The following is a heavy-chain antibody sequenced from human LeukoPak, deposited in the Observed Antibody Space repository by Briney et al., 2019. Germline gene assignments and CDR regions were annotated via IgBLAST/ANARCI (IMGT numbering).Heavy chain of an antibody. D-gene: IGHD6-13*01. CDR2: IYHSGST. J-gene: IGHJ4*02. V-gene: IGHV4-38-2*01. Sequence: KPSETLSLTCAVSGYSISSGYYWGWIRQPPGKGRGWIGSIYHSGSTYYNPSLKSRVTISVDTSKNQFSLKLSSVTAADTAVYYCARRSSSWFPFDYWGQGTLVTVSS. CDR3: ARRSSSWFPFDY. CDR1: GYSISSGYY.